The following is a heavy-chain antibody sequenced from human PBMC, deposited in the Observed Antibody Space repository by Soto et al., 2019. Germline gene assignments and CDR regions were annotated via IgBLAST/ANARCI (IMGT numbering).Heavy chain of an antibody. J-gene: IGHJ6*02. CDR3: AREGYYSGSGTYAPPRYYGMDV. D-gene: IGHD3-10*01. CDR2: ISDYNGNT. Sequence: QVQLVQSGAEVRKPGASVKVSCKASGYTFSNYGLSWVRQAPGQGLEWMGWISDYNGNTHYAQKFQGRLIMTTDTPTRTAYVELRSLTSAGTAVYFCAREGYYSGSGTYAPPRYYGMDVWGQGTTVTVSS. V-gene: IGHV1-18*01. CDR1: GYTFSNYG.